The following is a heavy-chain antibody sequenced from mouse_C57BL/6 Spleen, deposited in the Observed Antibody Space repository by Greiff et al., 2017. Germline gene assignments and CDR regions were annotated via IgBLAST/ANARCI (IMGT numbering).Heavy chain of an antibody. J-gene: IGHJ2*01. CDR3: ARGPTVVGGGFDY. V-gene: IGHV1-82*01. D-gene: IGHD1-1*01. Sequence: QVQLQQSGPELVKPGASVKISCKASGYAFSSSRMNWVKQRPGKGLEWIGRIYPGDGDTNYNGKFKGKATLTADKSSSTAYMQLSSLTSEDSAVYFCARGPTVVGGGFDYWGQGTTLTVSS. CDR1: GYAFSSSR. CDR2: IYPGDGDT.